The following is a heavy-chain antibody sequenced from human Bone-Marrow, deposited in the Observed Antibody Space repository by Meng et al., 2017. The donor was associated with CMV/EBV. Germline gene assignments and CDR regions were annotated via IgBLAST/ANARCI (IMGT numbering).Heavy chain of an antibody. CDR2: INPSGGST. D-gene: IGHD1-26*01. CDR3: ARGSKNRVFLGAPGQGPRFYYGMDV. V-gene: IGHV1-46*01. J-gene: IGHJ6*02. CDR1: GYTFTSYY. Sequence: ASVKVSCKASGYTFTSYYMHWVRQAPGQGLEWMGIINPSGGSTSYAQKFQGRVTMTRDTSTSTVYMELSSLRSEDTAVYYCARGSKNRVFLGAPGQGPRFYYGMDVWGQGTTVTVSS.